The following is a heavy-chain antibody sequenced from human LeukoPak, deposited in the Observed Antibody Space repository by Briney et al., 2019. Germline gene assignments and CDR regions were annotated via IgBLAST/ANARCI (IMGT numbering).Heavy chain of an antibody. CDR2: MWNDGINK. CDR1: GITFSDYG. CDR3: ATEVWFGTH. V-gene: IGHV3-33*01. J-gene: IGHJ4*02. Sequence: PGGSLRLSCAASGITFSDYGMRWVRQAPGKGLEWVAGMWNDGINKYYADSVKGRFTISRDNSKKIAYLQMNSLGAEDTAVYFCATEVWFGTHWGQGTLVTVSS. D-gene: IGHD3-10*01.